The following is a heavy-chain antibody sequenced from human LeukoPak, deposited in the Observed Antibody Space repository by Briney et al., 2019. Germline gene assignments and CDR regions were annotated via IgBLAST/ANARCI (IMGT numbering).Heavy chain of an antibody. Sequence: SGPTLVKPTQTLTLTCTFSGFSLSSSGVGVNWIRQPPGQALEWLALISWDDDKRYSPSLSSRLTITKDTSKNQVVLTMTNMDPVDTATYYCAHSAMVREMDYGMDVWGKGTTVTVSS. D-gene: IGHD3-10*01. CDR1: GFSLSSSGVG. V-gene: IGHV2-5*02. CDR2: ISWDDDK. J-gene: IGHJ6*04. CDR3: AHSAMVREMDYGMDV.